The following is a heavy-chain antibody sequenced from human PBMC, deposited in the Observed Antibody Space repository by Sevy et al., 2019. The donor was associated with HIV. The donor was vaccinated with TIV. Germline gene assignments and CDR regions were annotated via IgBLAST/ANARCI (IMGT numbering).Heavy chain of an antibody. CDR1: GFTFSIYW. J-gene: IGHJ6*02. CDR3: ARDWGYDFDDRRASYYYFYGMDV. D-gene: IGHD4-17*01. V-gene: IGHV3-7*01. CDR2: IKQDGSEK. Sequence: GGSLRLSCAASGFTFSIYWMTWVRQAPGKGLEWVANIKQDGSEKYYVDSVKGRFTISRDNAKNSLYLQMNSLRADDTAVYYCARDWGYDFDDRRASYYYFYGMDVWGQGTTVTVSS.